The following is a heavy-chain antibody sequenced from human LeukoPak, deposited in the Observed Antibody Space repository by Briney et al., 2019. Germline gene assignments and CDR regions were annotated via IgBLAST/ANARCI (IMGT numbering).Heavy chain of an antibody. CDR3: AHSQVFSYGSFHDAYDI. Sequence: SGPTLVKPTQTLTLTCSLSGVSLSTSGVGVGWIRQPPGKALEWLALIYWDDDSRYSPPLKSRLTIAKDTSKNQVVLTLTNMDSVDTATYYCAHSQVFSYGSFHDAYDIWGLGMLVTVSS. D-gene: IGHD5-18*01. CDR1: GVSLSTSGVG. V-gene: IGHV2-5*02. J-gene: IGHJ3*02. CDR2: IYWDDDS.